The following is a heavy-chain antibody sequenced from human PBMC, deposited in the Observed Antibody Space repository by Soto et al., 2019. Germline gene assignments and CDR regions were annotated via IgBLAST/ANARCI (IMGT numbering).Heavy chain of an antibody. CDR3: ARAGWGASITGTTPNFDY. V-gene: IGHV4-31*03. J-gene: IGHJ4*02. D-gene: IGHD1-20*01. Sequence: SETLSLTCTVSGGSISSGGYYWSWIRQHPGKGLEWIGYIYYSGSTYYNPSLKSRVTISVDTSKNQFSLKLSSVTAADTAVYYCARAGWGASITGTTPNFDYWGQGTLVTVSS. CDR2: IYYSGST. CDR1: GGSISSGGYY.